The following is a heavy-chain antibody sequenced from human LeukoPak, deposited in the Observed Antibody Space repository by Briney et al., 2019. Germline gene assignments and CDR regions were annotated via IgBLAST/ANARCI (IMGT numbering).Heavy chain of an antibody. CDR2: ISSSSSTI. D-gene: IGHD3-22*01. CDR1: GFTFSSYS. J-gene: IGHJ6*03. V-gene: IGHV3-48*01. Sequence: GGSLRLSCAASGFTFSSYSMNWVRQAPGKGLEWVSYISSSSSTIYYADSVKGRFTISRDNAKNSLYLQMNSLRAEDTAVYYCARAMYYYDSSGYPWYYYYMDVWGKGTTVTVSS. CDR3: ARAMYYYDSSGYPWYYYYMDV.